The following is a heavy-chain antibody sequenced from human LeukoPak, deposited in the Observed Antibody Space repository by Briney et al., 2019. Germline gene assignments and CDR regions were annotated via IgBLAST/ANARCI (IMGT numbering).Heavy chain of an antibody. D-gene: IGHD4-23*01. Sequence: SETVSCKASGGIFSSYAICWVRQAAGQWLEWMGGIIPIFGTTNYAQKFQGRVTITADESTSTAYMQLSSLRSEDTAVYYCARGWIAETTVVTPYNYWGQGTRVTVSS. CDR2: IIPIFGTT. CDR3: ARGWIAETTVVTPYNY. CDR1: GGIFSSYA. J-gene: IGHJ4*02. V-gene: IGHV1-69*13.